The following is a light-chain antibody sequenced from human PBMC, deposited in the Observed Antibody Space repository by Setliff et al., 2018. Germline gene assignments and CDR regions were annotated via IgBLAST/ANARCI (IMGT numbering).Light chain of an antibody. CDR1: DSDIGLYNF. CDR3: CSFATNSVL. Sequence: QSALTQPRSVSGSPGQSVTISCTGTDSDIGLYNFVSWYQQHPDKVPKLIIYDVTKRPSGVSDRLSGSKSGNTASLTISGLQADDEADYYCCSFATNSVLFGGGTQRTVL. CDR2: DVT. V-gene: IGLV2-11*01. J-gene: IGLJ3*02.